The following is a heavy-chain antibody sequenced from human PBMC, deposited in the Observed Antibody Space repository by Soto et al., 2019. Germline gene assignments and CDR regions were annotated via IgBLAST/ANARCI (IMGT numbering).Heavy chain of an antibody. Sequence: QVQLVESGGGVVQPGRSLRLSCAASGFTFSSYAMHWVRQAPGKGLEWVAVISYDGSNKYYADSVKGRFTISRDNTKNTLYLQMNSLRAEDTAVYYCARQTFDSSGCFTWGYFDYWGQGTLVTVSS. CDR2: ISYDGSNK. V-gene: IGHV3-30-3*01. J-gene: IGHJ4*02. CDR1: GFTFSSYA. D-gene: IGHD3-22*01. CDR3: ARQTFDSSGCFTWGYFDY.